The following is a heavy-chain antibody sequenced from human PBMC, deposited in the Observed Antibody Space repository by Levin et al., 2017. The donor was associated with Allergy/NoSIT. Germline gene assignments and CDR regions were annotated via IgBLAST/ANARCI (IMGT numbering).Heavy chain of an antibody. J-gene: IGHJ5*02. CDR3: ARGGLGYCSGGSCPQNWFDP. D-gene: IGHD2-15*01. CDR1: GYTFTSYG. CDR2: ISAYNGNT. V-gene: IGHV1-18*01. Sequence: ASVKVSCKASGYTFTSYGISWVRQAPGQGLEWMGWISAYNGNTNYAQKLQGRVTMTTDTFTSTAYMELRSLRSDDTAVYYCARGGLGYCSGGSCPQNWFDPWGQGTLVTVSS.